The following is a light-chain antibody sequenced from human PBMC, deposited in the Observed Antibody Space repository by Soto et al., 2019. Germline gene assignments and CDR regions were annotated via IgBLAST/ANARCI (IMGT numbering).Light chain of an antibody. J-gene: IGKJ4*01. Sequence: DIQLTQSPFFLSASVGDRVTITCRASQGIRSYLAWYQQRPGKAPELLIYGASTLRTGVASRFSGSGSGTEFTLTISSLQPEDFATYYCQQSYSTPLTFGGGTKVEIK. V-gene: IGKV1-9*01. CDR3: QQSYSTPLT. CDR1: QGIRSY. CDR2: GAS.